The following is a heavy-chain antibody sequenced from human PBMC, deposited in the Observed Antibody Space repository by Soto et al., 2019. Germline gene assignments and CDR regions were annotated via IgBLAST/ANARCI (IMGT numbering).Heavy chain of an antibody. CDR3: ARELSSGLSDAFDI. D-gene: IGHD6-19*01. CDR1: SGSISSSNW. V-gene: IGHV4-4*02. Sequence: TLSLTCAVASGSISSSNWWSWVRQPPGKGLEWIGEIYHSGSTNYNPSLKSRVTISVDKSKNQFSLKLSSVTAADTAVYYCARELSSGLSDAFDIWGQGTMVTVSS. J-gene: IGHJ3*02. CDR2: IYHSGST.